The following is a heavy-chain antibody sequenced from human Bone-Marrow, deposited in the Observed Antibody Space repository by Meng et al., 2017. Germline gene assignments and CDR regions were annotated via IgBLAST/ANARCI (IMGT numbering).Heavy chain of an antibody. CDR3: ARGPTTMAHDFDY. V-gene: IGHV4-34*01. CDR2: INHSGST. Sequence: QGQLQRWGAGLLKPSETLSLTCVVSGGSFSDYYWSWIRQPPGKGLEWIGEINHSGSTNYNPSLESRATISVDTSQNNLSLKLSSVTAADSAVYYCARGPTTMAHDFDYWGQGTLVTVFS. J-gene: IGHJ4*02. D-gene: IGHD4-11*01. CDR1: GGSFSDYY.